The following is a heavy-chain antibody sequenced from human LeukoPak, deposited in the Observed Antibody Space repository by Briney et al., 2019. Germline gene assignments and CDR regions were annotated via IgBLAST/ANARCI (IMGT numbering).Heavy chain of an antibody. Sequence: PSETLSLTCAVSDDSFSSHYWTWIRQPPGKGLEWIGYISYIGSTNYNPSLKSRVTISIDTSENQFSLKLSSVTAADTAVYYCARGYDFWVDYWGQGTLVTVSS. CDR2: ISYIGST. J-gene: IGHJ4*02. CDR3: ARGYDFWVDY. V-gene: IGHV4-59*11. D-gene: IGHD3-3*01. CDR1: DDSFSSHY.